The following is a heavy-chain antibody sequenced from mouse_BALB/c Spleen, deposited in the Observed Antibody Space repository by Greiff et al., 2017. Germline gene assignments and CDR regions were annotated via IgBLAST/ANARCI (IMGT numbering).Heavy chain of an antibody. D-gene: IGHD2-3*01. CDR1: GFTFTDYY. V-gene: IGHV7-3*02. CDR3: ARDGYSYFDY. J-gene: IGHJ2*01. CDR2: IRNKANGYTT. Sequence: EVMLVESGGGLVQPGGSLRLSCATSGFTFTDYYMSWVRQPPGKALEWLGFIRNKANGYTTEYSASVKGRFTISRDNSQSILYLQMNTLRAEDSATYYCARDGYSYFDYWGQGTTLTVSS.